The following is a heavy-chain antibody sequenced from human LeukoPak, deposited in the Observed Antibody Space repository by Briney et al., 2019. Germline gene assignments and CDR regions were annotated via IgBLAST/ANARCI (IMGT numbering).Heavy chain of an antibody. CDR1: GFTFNSYG. D-gene: IGHD3-22*01. CDR3: ARGPYYYDISGSPRGDY. J-gene: IGHJ4*02. V-gene: IGHV3-33*01. CDR2: IWYDGTNK. Sequence: PGRSLRLSCAASGFTFNSYGMHWVRQAPGKGLEWAALIWYDGTNKYYADSVKGRFTISRDSSKNTLYLQMNNLRAEDTAVYYCARGPYYYDISGSPRGDYWGQGTLVTVSS.